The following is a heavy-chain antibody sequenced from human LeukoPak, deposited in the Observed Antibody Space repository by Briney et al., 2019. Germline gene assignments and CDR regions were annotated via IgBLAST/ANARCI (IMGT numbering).Heavy chain of an antibody. J-gene: IGHJ3*02. CDR3: AKGGYSYGNDAFDI. V-gene: IGHV3-30*02. D-gene: IGHD5-18*01. CDR2: IRYDGTNQ. CDR1: GFTFSSYA. Sequence: GGSLRLSCAASGFTFSSYAMHWVRQAPGKGLEWVAFIRYDGTNQYYADSVKGRFTISRDNAKNSLYLQMNSLRAEDTALYYCAKGGYSYGNDAFDIWGQGTMVTVSS.